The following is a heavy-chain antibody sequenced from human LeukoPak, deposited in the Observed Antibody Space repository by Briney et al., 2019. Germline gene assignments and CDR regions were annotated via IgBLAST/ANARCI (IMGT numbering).Heavy chain of an antibody. CDR1: GGSISSYY. CDR3: ARVFGGSYLDY. V-gene: IGHV4-4*07. D-gene: IGHD1-26*01. Sequence: SETLSLTCTVSGGSISSYYWSWIRQPAGKELEWIGRIYSIGSTNYNPSLKSRVTMSVDTSKNQFSLKLSSVTAADTAVYYCARVFGGSYLDYWGQGTLVTVST. J-gene: IGHJ4*02. CDR2: IYSIGST.